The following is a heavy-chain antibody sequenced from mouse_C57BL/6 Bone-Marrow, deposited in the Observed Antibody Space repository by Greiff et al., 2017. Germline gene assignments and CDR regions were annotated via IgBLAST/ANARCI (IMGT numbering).Heavy chain of an antibody. J-gene: IGHJ3*01. Sequence: VQLQQSGAELARPGASVKLSCKASGYTFTSYGISWVKQRTGQGLEWIGEIYPRRGNTYYNEKFKGKATLTADKSSSTAYMELRSLTSEDSAVYFCAREYYPGAWFAYWGQGTLGTVSA. CDR3: AREYYPGAWFAY. CDR2: IYPRRGNT. CDR1: GYTFTSYG. V-gene: IGHV1-81*01. D-gene: IGHD1-1*01.